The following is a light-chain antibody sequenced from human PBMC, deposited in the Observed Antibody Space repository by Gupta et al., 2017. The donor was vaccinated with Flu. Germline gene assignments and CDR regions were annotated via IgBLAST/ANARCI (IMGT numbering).Light chain of an antibody. V-gene: IGKV1-5*03. Sequence: DIQMTQFPSTLSGSVGDRVTITCRASQSISTWLAWYQQKPGKAPKLLISKASSLESGVPSRFSGSGSGTEFTLTISSLQPDDFATYYCQQYSSYSTFGGGTKVEIK. J-gene: IGKJ4*01. CDR3: QQYSSYST. CDR2: KAS. CDR1: QSISTW.